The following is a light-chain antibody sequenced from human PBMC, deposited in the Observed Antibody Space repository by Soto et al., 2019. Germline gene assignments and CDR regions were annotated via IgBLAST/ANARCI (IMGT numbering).Light chain of an antibody. CDR2: LAS. Sequence: IQLTQSPSSLSASVGDGVTITCRASQGIRNYLAWYQQKPGKAPNLLIYLASTLQGGVPSRFSGSGSGTDFSLTISSLQPEDVATYYCQYLNSFPLTFGGGTRLEIK. J-gene: IGKJ5*01. CDR3: QYLNSFPLT. V-gene: IGKV1-9*01. CDR1: QGIRNY.